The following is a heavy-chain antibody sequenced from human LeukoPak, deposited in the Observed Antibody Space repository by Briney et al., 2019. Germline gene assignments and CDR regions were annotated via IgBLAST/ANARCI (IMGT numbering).Heavy chain of an antibody. CDR1: GFTFDDYA. D-gene: IGHD6-19*01. CDR3: AKDSGAVAHNWFDP. CDR2: ISWNSGSI. Sequence: PGGSLRLSCAASGFTFDDYAMHWVRQAPGKGLEWVSGISWNSGSIGYADSVKGRFTISRDNAKNSLYLQMNSLRAEDTVLYYCAKDSGAVAHNWFDPWGQGTLVTVSS. V-gene: IGHV3-9*01. J-gene: IGHJ5*02.